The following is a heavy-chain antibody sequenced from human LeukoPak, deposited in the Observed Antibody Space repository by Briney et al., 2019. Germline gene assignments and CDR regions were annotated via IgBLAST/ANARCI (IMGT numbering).Heavy chain of an antibody. V-gene: IGHV1-8*01. D-gene: IGHD1-26*01. CDR3: ARAEGGELQENFDY. CDR2: MNPNSGNT. Sequence: ASVKVSCKASGYTFTSYDINWVRQATGQGLEWMGWMNPNSGNTGYAQKFQGRVTMTRNTSISTAYMELSSLRSEGTAVYYCARAEGGELQENFDYWGQGTLVTVSS. J-gene: IGHJ4*02. CDR1: GYTFTSYD.